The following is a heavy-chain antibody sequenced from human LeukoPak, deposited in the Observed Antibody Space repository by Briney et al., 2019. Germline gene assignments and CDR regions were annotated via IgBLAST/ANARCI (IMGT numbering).Heavy chain of an antibody. D-gene: IGHD2-15*01. Sequence: SETLSLTCTVSGGSISSYYWSWIRQPPGKGLEWIGYIYYSGSTNYNPSLKSRVTISVDTSKNQFSLKLSSVTAEDTAVYYCARAHCSGGSCYSSLRYNWFDPWGQGTLVTVSS. J-gene: IGHJ5*02. CDR2: IYYSGST. CDR3: ARAHCSGGSCYSSLRYNWFDP. CDR1: GGSISSYY. V-gene: IGHV4-59*01.